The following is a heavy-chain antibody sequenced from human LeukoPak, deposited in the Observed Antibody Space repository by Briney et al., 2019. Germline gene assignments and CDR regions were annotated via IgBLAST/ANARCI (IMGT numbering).Heavy chain of an antibody. D-gene: IGHD4-17*01. V-gene: IGHV4-38-2*01. CDR1: GFSISSGYY. CDR2: VYHFGDT. CDR3: ATQPVTTSPPFY. J-gene: IGHJ4*02. Sequence: SETLSLTCVVSGFSISSGYYWVWIRQPPGKGLEWIGNVYHFGDTYYNPSLKSRATISLDTSKNHFSLNLTSVTAADTAVYYCATQPVTTSPPFYWGQGTLVTVSS.